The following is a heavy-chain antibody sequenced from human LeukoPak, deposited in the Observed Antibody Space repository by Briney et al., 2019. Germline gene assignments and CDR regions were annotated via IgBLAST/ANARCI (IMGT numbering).Heavy chain of an antibody. J-gene: IGHJ6*03. D-gene: IGHD5-12*01. CDR3: AREPHGGYIYYYYYMDV. CDR1: GGSISSGSYY. V-gene: IGHV4-61*02. CDR2: IYTSGST. Sequence: PSETLSLTCTVSGGSISSGSYYWSWIRQPAGKGLEWIGRIYTSGSTNYNPSLKSRVTISVDTSKNQFSLKLSSVTAADTAVYYCAREPHGGYIYYYYYMDVWGKGTTVTVSS.